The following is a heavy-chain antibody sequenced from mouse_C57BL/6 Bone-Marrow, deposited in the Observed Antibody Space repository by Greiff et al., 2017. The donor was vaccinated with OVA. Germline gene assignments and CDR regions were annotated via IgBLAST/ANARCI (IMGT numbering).Heavy chain of an antibody. D-gene: IGHD1-1*01. V-gene: IGHV1-54*01. J-gene: IGHJ3*01. CDR3: ARGYDGSSYAWFAY. CDR1: GYAFTNYL. Sequence: QVQLQQSGAELVRPGTSVKVSCKASGYAFTNYLIEWVKQRPGQGLEWIGVINPGSGGTNYTEKFKGKATLTADKSSSTAYMQLSSLTSEDSAVYFCARGYDGSSYAWFAYWGQGTLVTVSA. CDR2: INPGSGGT.